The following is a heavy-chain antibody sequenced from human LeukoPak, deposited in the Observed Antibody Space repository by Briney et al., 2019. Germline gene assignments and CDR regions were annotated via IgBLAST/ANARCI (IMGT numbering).Heavy chain of an antibody. CDR2: ISTSSSTI. CDR3: ARDLSDYGATRSDY. D-gene: IGHD4/OR15-4a*01. V-gene: IGHV3-48*01. J-gene: IGHJ4*02. Sequence: GGSLRLSCAASGFTFSTYSMNWVRQAPGKGLDWVSYISTSSSTIYYADSVKGRFTISRDNAKNSLYLQMSSLRAEDTAVYYCARDLSDYGATRSDYWGQGTLVTVPS. CDR1: GFTFSTYS.